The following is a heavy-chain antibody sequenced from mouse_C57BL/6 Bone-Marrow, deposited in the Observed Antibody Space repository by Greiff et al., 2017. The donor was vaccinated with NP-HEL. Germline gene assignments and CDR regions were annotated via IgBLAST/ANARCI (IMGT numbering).Heavy chain of an antibody. Sequence: EVHLVESGGGLVQPGGSLKLSCAASGFTFSDYYMYWVRQTPEKRLEWVAYISNGGGSTYYPDTVKGRFTISRDNAKNTLYLQMSRLQSEDTAMYYCARREDGYYEFYYYAMDYWGQGTSVTVSS. V-gene: IGHV5-12*01. CDR3: ARREDGYYEFYYYAMDY. CDR1: GFTFSDYY. J-gene: IGHJ4*01. CDR2: ISNGGGST. D-gene: IGHD2-3*01.